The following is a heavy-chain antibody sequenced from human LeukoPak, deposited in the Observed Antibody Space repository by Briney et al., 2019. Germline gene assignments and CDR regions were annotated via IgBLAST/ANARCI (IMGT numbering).Heavy chain of an antibody. CDR2: INSDGSNT. CDR3: ARGAGSSWSGLIDY. D-gene: IGHD6-13*01. J-gene: IGHJ4*02. Sequence: GGSLRLSCAASIFTFSSYWMHWVRQAPGKGLVWVSRINSDGSNTGYADSVKGRFTISRDNAKNTLYLQMNSLSAEDTAVYYCARGAGSSWSGLIDYWGQGTLVTVSS. V-gene: IGHV3-74*01. CDR1: IFTFSSYW.